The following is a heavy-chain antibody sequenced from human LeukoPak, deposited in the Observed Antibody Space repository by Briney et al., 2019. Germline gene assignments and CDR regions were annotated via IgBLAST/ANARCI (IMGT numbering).Heavy chain of an antibody. CDR2: IKQGGSEK. J-gene: IGHJ4*02. Sequence: GGSLRLSCAAPGFTFGSYWMSWVRQAPGKGLEWVANIKQGGSEKYYVDSVKGRFTICRDNAKNSLYLQMNSLRAEETAVYYCTRTRIPLYYFDYWGQGTLVTVSS. V-gene: IGHV3-7*01. CDR1: GFTFGSYW. CDR3: TRTRIPLYYFDY. D-gene: IGHD5-18*01.